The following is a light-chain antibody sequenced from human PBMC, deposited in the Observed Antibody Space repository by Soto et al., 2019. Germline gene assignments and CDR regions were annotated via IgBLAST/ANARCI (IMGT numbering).Light chain of an antibody. V-gene: IGLV2-23*02. CDR3: CSYAGSSTSV. CDR1: SSDVGNYNL. Sequence: QSALTQPASVSASPGQSITISCTGTSSDVGNYNLVSWYQHHPGKAPKLMIYEVSKRPSGVSNRFSGSKSGNTASLTISGLQTEDEADYFCCSYAGSSTSVFGGGTKLTVL. CDR2: EVS. J-gene: IGLJ3*02.